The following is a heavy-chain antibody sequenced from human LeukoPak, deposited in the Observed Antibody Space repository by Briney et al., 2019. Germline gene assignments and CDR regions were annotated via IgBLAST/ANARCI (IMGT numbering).Heavy chain of an antibody. CDR1: GDSISGYY. CDR2: ITDSGSTDT. Sequence: SETLSLTCTVSGDSISGYYWSWIRQPPGKGLEWIGHITDSGSTDTEYNPSLKSRVTISVDTSQNQFSLRLTSVTAADTAVYYCARRWDTAIALWGQGTLVTVSS. CDR3: ARRWDTAIAL. D-gene: IGHD2-21*02. J-gene: IGHJ4*02. V-gene: IGHV4-59*08.